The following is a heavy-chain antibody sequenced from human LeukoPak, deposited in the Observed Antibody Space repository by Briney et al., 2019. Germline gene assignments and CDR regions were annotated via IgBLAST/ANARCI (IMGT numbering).Heavy chain of an antibody. D-gene: IGHD1-26*01. V-gene: IGHV3-23*01. CDR3: ARMREYSGNSYPNFDY. J-gene: IGHJ4*02. CDR2: ITGGGGTT. CDR1: GFNFSSCA. Sequence: PGGSLRLSCAASGFNFSSCAMSWVRQAPGEGLEWVSTITGGGGTTHYADSAKGRFTISRDTSKNTLFLQMNSQRSEDTAVYYCARMREYSGNSYPNFDYWGQGTLVTVSS.